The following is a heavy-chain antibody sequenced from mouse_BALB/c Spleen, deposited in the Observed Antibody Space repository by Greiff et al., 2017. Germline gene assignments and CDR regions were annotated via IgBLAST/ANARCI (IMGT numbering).Heavy chain of an antibody. CDR3: ARLGHYGSSPYYAMDY. D-gene: IGHD1-1*01. CDR2: ILPGSGST. CDR1: GYTFSSYW. J-gene: IGHJ4*01. Sequence: QVQLQQSGAELMKPGASVKISCKATGYTFSSYWIAWVKQRPGHGLEWIGEILPGSGSTNYNEKFKGKATFTADTSSNTAYMQLSSLTSEDSAVYYCARLGHYGSSPYYAMDYWGQGTSVTVSS. V-gene: IGHV1-9*01.